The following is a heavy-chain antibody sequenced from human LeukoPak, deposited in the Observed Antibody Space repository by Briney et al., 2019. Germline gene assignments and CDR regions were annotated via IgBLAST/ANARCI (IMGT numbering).Heavy chain of an antibody. Sequence: ASVKVSCRASGYTFTSYGFTWVRQAPGQGLEWMGWISAYNGNTNYAQKLQGRVTMTTDTSTSTAYMELRSLRSDDTAVYYCARSDSSGRYGGYYYYYMDVWGKGTTVTVSS. V-gene: IGHV1-18*01. CDR2: ISAYNGNT. D-gene: IGHD6-19*01. CDR3: ARSDSSGRYGGYYYYYMDV. J-gene: IGHJ6*03. CDR1: GYTFTSYG.